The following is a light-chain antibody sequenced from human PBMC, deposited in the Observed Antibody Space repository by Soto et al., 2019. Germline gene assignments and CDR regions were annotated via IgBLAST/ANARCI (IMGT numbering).Light chain of an antibody. CDR1: SSDVGGYNY. Sequence: QSALTQPASVSGSPGQSITISCTGTSSDVGGYNYVSWYQQHPGKAPKLMIYDVSNRPSGVSNRFSGSKSGNTASLTISRLPAEDEADYYCSSYTSSSTVVFGGGTKLTIL. CDR3: SSYTSSSTVV. CDR2: DVS. V-gene: IGLV2-14*01. J-gene: IGLJ2*01.